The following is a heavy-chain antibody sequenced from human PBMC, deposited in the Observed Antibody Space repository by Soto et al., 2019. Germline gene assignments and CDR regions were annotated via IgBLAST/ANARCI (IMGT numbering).Heavy chain of an antibody. CDR3: ASRDPGTSVDY. V-gene: IGHV4-4*02. Sequence: QVQLQESGPGLVKPSGTLSLTCAVSGGSFTSNNWWTWVRQPPGQGLEWIGEIYRTGSTNYNPSLKSRVTISLDESENQFSRKVTSLTAADTAVYYCASRDPGTSVDYWGQGTLVTVSS. CDR2: IYRTGST. D-gene: IGHD1-7*01. J-gene: IGHJ4*02. CDR1: GGSFTSNNW.